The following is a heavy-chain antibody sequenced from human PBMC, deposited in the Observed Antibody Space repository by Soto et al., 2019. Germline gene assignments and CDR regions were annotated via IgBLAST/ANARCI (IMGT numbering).Heavy chain of an antibody. J-gene: IGHJ6*02. CDR3: ARDGSPWYYDILTGWVPQPPYGMDV. CDR2: ISAYNGNT. D-gene: IGHD3-9*01. CDR1: GGTFSSYA. V-gene: IGHV1-18*01. Sequence: GASVKVSCKASGGTFSSYAISWVRQAPGQGLEWMGWISAYNGNTNYAQKLQGRVTMTTDTSTSTAYMELRSLRSDDTAVYYCARDGSPWYYDILTGWVPQPPYGMDVWGQGTTVTVSS.